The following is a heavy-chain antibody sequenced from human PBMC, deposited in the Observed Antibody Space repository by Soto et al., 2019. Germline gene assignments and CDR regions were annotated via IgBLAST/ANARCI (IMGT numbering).Heavy chain of an antibody. CDR2: IYYSGST. V-gene: IGHV4-39*01. Sequence: SSETLSLTWTVSGGSISSSSYYWGWIRQPPGKGLEWIGSIYYSGSTYYNPSLKSRVTISLDTSKNQFSLKLRSVTAADTAVYYCARTYNWNYGPWFDPWGQGTLVTVSS. J-gene: IGHJ5*02. CDR3: ARTYNWNYGPWFDP. CDR1: GGSISSSSYY. D-gene: IGHD1-7*01.